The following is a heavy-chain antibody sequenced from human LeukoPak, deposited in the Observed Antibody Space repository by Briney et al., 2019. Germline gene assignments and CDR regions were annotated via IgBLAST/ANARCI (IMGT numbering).Heavy chain of an antibody. D-gene: IGHD2-21*02. J-gene: IGHJ4*02. CDR3: ARTYGGDGGQRFDY. Sequence: GESLRLSCAASGFTVSSNYMTWVRQGPGQGLEWVSVIYFGGTTYYADSVKGRFTISRDNSKTTVYLQMNSLRAEDTAIYYCARTYGGDGGQRFDYWGQGTLVTVSS. CDR1: GFTVSSNY. V-gene: IGHV3-53*01. CDR2: IYFGGTT.